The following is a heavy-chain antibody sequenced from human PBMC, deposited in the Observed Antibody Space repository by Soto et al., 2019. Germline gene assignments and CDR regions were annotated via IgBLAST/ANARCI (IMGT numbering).Heavy chain of an antibody. CDR1: GFTFSSCS. J-gene: IGHJ4*02. CDR2: ISSSSSTI. D-gene: IGHD2-21*02. Sequence: VGSLRLSCAASGFTFSSCSMNWVRQAPGKGLEWVSYISSSSSTIYYAGSVKGRFTISRDNAKNSLYLQMHSLRDGDTAVYYCARVKVVTATDFWGQGTLVTVSS. CDR3: ARVKVVTATDF. V-gene: IGHV3-48*02.